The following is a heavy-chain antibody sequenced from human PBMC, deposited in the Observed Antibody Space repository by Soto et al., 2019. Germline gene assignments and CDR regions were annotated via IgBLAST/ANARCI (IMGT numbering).Heavy chain of an antibody. V-gene: IGHV1-18*04. Sequence: ASVKVSCKASGYTFTSYGISWVRQAPGQGLEWMGWISAYNGNTNYAQKLQGRVTMTTDTSTSTAYMELRSLRSDDTAVYYCARGGEYQLISFYYYYGMDVWGQGTTVTVSS. CDR1: GYTFTSYG. CDR3: ARGGEYQLISFYYYYGMDV. D-gene: IGHD2-2*01. J-gene: IGHJ6*02. CDR2: ISAYNGNT.